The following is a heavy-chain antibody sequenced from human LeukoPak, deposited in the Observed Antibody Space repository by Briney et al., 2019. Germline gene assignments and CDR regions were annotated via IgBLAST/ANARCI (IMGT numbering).Heavy chain of an antibody. CDR1: GFTFSSYA. J-gene: IGHJ4*02. CDR3: AKSPDYDFWSDPEFDY. Sequence: PGGSLRLSCAASGFTFSSYAMSWVRQAPGKGLEWVSAISGSGGSTYYADSVKGRFTISRDNSKNTLYLQMNSLRAEDTAVYYCAKSPDYDFWSDPEFDYWGQGTLVTVSS. D-gene: IGHD3-3*01. V-gene: IGHV3-23*01. CDR2: ISGSGGST.